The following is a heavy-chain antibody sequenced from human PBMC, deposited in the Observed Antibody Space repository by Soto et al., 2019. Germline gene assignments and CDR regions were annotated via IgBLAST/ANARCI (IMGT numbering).Heavy chain of an antibody. D-gene: IGHD2-21*01. J-gene: IGHJ5*02. V-gene: IGHV3-30*18. CDR3: AKGTYAIRGLSLNWFAP. Sequence: QVQLVESGGGVVQPERSLRLSCAASGFTFSNYAMHWVRQAPGKGPEWVAAISYDGRNKYYADSVKGRLTISRDNSXNXXDLQMNSLRAEDTAVYYCAKGTYAIRGLSLNWFAPWGQGTLVTVSS. CDR2: ISYDGRNK. CDR1: GFTFSNYA.